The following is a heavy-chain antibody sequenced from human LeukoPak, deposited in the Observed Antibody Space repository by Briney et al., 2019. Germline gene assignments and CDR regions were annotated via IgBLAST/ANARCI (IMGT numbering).Heavy chain of an antibody. D-gene: IGHD3-3*01. J-gene: IGHJ4*02. V-gene: IGHV1-24*01. Sequence: ASVKVSCKVSGYTLTELSMHWVRQAPGKGLEWMGGFDPEDGETIYAQKFQGRVTMTEDTSTDTAYMELSSLRSEDTAVYDCATESRITIFGVDWGQGTLVTVSS. CDR1: GYTLTELS. CDR3: ATESRITIFGVD. CDR2: FDPEDGET.